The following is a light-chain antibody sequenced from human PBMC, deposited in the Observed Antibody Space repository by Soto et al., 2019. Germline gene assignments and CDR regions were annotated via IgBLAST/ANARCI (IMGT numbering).Light chain of an antibody. CDR2: GTS. CDR3: QQLQRTPFT. CDR1: QDISRY. Sequence: QLTQSPSSLSASVGDRVTITCRASQDISRYLAWYQQKAGKAPKLLIYGTSTLQSGVPSRFSAFGSGTEFTLTISSLQPEDFATYHCQQLQRTPFTFGPGTKVDV. V-gene: IGKV1-9*01. J-gene: IGKJ3*01.